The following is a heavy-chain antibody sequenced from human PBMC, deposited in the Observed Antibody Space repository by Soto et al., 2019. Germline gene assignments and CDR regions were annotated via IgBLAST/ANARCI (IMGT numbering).Heavy chain of an antibody. CDR3: ARERTTTHYYYYGMDV. Sequence: QVQLVESGGGVVQPGRSLRLSCAASGFTFSSYGMHWVRQAPGKGLEWVAVIWYDGSNKYYADSVKGRFTISRDNSKNTLYLQMNSLRAEDTAVHYCARERTTTHYYYYGMDVWGQGTTVTVSS. J-gene: IGHJ6*02. D-gene: IGHD4-4*01. CDR2: IWYDGSNK. V-gene: IGHV3-33*01. CDR1: GFTFSSYG.